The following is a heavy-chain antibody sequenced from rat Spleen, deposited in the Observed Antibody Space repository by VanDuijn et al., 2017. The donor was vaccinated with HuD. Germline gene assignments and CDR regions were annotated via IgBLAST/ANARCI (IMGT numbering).Heavy chain of an antibody. CDR2: ISPSGGST. V-gene: IGHV5S13*01. J-gene: IGHJ2*01. Sequence: EVQLVESGGGLVQPGRSLKLSCAASGFTFSNYDMAWVRQAPTKGLEWVASISPSGGSTYYPDSVRGRFAISRDTAENTLYLQMSSLRSEDTATYYCARPPYNNYFDYWGRGVMVTVSS. CDR1: GFTFSNYD. CDR3: ARPPYNNYFDY. D-gene: IGHD1-10*01.